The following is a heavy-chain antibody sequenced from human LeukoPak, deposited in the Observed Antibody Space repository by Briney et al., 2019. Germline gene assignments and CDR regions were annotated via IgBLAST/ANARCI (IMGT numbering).Heavy chain of an antibody. CDR2: INPNSGGT. J-gene: IGHJ4*02. V-gene: IGHV1-2*02. Sequence: ASVKVSCKAPGYTFTGYYMHWVRQAPGQGLEWMGWINPNSGGTNYAQKFQGRVTMTRDTSISTAYMELSRLRSDDTAVYYCARGSSRNWNYLHYWGQGTLVTVSS. D-gene: IGHD1-1*01. CDR3: ARGSSRNWNYLHY. CDR1: GYTFTGYY.